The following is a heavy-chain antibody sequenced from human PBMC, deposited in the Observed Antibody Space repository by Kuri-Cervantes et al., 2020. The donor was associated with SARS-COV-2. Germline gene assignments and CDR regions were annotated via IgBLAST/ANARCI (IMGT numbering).Heavy chain of an antibody. D-gene: IGHD2-21*01. Sequence: ESLKISCAASGFTFSTYAMHWVHQAPGKGLEYVSSIRNYGGSPYYGDSVKGRFTISRDNSKNTLYLQMDSLRVEDTAVYYCVGDESNVVQRGFWGQGSLVTVSS. J-gene: IGHJ4*02. CDR1: GFTFSTYA. CDR3: VGDESNVVQRGF. CDR2: IRNYGGSP. V-gene: IGHV3-64D*08.